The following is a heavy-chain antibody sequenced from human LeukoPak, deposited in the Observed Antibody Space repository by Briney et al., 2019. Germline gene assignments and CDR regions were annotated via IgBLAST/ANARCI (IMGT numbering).Heavy chain of an antibody. CDR2: INHSGST. Sequence: PSGTLSLTCAVSGGSISSSNWWSWVRQPPGKGLEWIGEINHSGSTNYNPSLKSRVTISVDTSKNQFSLKLSSVTAADTAVYYCARGVRRYDSSGYYWGYYYYGMDVWGQGTTVTVSS. CDR1: GGSISSSNW. V-gene: IGHV4-4*02. D-gene: IGHD3-22*01. CDR3: ARGVRRYDSSGYYWGYYYYGMDV. J-gene: IGHJ6*02.